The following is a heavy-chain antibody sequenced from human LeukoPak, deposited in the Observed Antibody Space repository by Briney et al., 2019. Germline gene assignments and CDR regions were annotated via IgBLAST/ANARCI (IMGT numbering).Heavy chain of an antibody. CDR3: ARLHYDVLTGPFDF. D-gene: IGHD3-9*01. V-gene: IGHV3-66*04. CDR1: GITVGTNY. Sequence: GGSLRLSCAASGITVGTNYMSWVRQAPGKGLEWVSIIYSGGATFYADSVKGRLTISRDNSKNTLWLQMNSLRAEDTAVYYCARLHYDVLTGPFDFWGQGTLVTVSS. J-gene: IGHJ4*02. CDR2: IYSGGAT.